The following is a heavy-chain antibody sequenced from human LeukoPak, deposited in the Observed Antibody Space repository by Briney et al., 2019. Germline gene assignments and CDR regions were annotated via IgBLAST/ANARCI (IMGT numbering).Heavy chain of an antibody. D-gene: IGHD4-17*01. CDR1: GGSISSGSYY. V-gene: IGHV4-61*02. J-gene: IGHJ4*02. CDR2: IYTSGST. Sequence: SQTLSLTCTVSGGSISSGSYYWSWIRQPAGKGLEWIGRIYTSGSTNYNPSLKSRVTISVDTSKNQFSLKLGSVTAADTAVYYCASLDYGDYSRDYWGQGTLVTVSS. CDR3: ASLDYGDYSRDY.